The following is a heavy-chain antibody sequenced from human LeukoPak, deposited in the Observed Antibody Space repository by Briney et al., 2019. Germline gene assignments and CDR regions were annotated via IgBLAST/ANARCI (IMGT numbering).Heavy chain of an antibody. J-gene: IGHJ3*02. D-gene: IGHD6-13*01. Sequence: GASVKVSCKXSGGTFSSYAINWVRQAPGQGLEWMGRICPIFRTADYAQKFQGRVTVTTDESTSTAYMELSSLRPEDTAMYYCARDRGERDSTWSLPAHGFDIWGQGTMVTVSS. CDR3: ARDRGERDSTWSLPAHGFDI. CDR1: GGTFSSYA. V-gene: IGHV1-69*05. CDR2: ICPIFRTA.